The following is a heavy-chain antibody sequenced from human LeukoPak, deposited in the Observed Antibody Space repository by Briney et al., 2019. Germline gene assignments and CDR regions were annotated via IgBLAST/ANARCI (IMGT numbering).Heavy chain of an antibody. D-gene: IGHD6-13*01. CDR2: MNPNSGNT. CDR3: ARLASSSWYFRSHSDY. Sequence: ASVKVSCKASGYTFTSYDINGVRQATGQGREWMGWMNPNSGNTGYAQKFQGRVTMTRNTSISTAYMELSSLRSEDTAVYYCARLASSSWYFRSHSDYWGQGTLVTVSS. CDR1: GYTFTSYD. V-gene: IGHV1-8*01. J-gene: IGHJ4*02.